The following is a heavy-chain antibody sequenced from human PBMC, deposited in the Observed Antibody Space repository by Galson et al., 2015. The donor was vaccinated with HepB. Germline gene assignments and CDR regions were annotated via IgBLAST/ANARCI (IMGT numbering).Heavy chain of an antibody. CDR1: GFSFSSHA. D-gene: IGHD4-23*01. V-gene: IGHV3-30*04. J-gene: IGHJ4*02. Sequence: SLRLSCAASGFSFSSHAMHWFRQAPGKGLEWVTLISYDGSTTYYADSVKGRFTISRDNSKNTLYLQMNSLRAEDTAVYYCARDPQWELFFDHWGQGTLVTVSS. CDR2: ISYDGSTT. CDR3: ARDPQWELFFDH.